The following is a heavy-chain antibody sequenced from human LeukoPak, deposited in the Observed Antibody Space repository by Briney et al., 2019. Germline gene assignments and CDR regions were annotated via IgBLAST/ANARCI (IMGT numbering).Heavy chain of an antibody. V-gene: IGHV3-23*01. CDR2: ITGSGVTT. J-gene: IGHJ4*02. CDR1: GFTFSSYS. Sequence: PGGSLRLSCAASGFTFSSYSMNWVRQAPGKGLEWVSTITGSGVTTYYADSVKGRFTISRDNSKNTLYLQMNSLRAEDTAVYYCANTYHTYYYGSGSYYPFDYWGQGTLVTVSS. D-gene: IGHD3-10*01. CDR3: ANTYHTYYYGSGSYYPFDY.